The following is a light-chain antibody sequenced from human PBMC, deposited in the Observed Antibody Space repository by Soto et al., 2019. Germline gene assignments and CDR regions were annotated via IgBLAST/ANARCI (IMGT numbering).Light chain of an antibody. V-gene: IGKV3-20*01. CDR1: QSVRSSY. CDR3: LQYGAPPYT. J-gene: IGKJ2*01. CDR2: AAS. Sequence: EIVLTQSPGTLSLSPGEGASLSCRASQSVRSSYLAWYQQKPGQAPRLLIYAASSRATGIPDRFSGSGSGTEFTLTIGRVQPEDFAVYYCLQYGAPPYTFGQGTKLEIK.